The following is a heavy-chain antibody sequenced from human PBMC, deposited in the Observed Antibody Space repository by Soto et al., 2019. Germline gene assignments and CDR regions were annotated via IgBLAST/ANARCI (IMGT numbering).Heavy chain of an antibody. CDR1: GFTFRSAW. J-gene: IGHJ3*02. D-gene: IGHD1-20*01. CDR3: ARDAAYNRFDI. V-gene: IGHV3-7*05. Sequence: EVQLVESGGSLVQPGGSLRLSCAASGFTFRSAWMTWVRQAPGKGLEWLANIKEDGTAKNYVDSVRGRFTISRDNAGNLLYLQMNSLRAEDTAVYYCARDAAYNRFDIWGQGTMVTVSS. CDR2: IKEDGTAK.